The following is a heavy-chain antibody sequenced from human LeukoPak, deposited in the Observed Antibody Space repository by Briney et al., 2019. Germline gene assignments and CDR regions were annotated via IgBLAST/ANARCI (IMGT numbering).Heavy chain of an antibody. CDR2: ISSSGSTI. CDR3: ARGPSGYDLPSSYYYGMGV. Sequence: PGGSLRLSCAASGFTFSSYEMNWVRQAPGKGLEWVSYISSSGSTIYYADSVKGRFTISRDNAKNSLYLQMNSLRAEDTAVYYCARGPSGYDLPSSYYYGMGVWGKGTTVTVSS. V-gene: IGHV3-48*03. D-gene: IGHD5-12*01. J-gene: IGHJ6*04. CDR1: GFTFSSYE.